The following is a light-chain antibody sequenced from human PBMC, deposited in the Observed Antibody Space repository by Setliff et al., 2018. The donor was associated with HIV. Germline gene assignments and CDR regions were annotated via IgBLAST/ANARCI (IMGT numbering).Light chain of an antibody. Sequence: QSVLAQPASVSGSPGQSTTISCSGTSSDVGGYNYVSWYQQHPGKAPKLMIYDVSKRPSGVSTRFSGSKSGNTASLTISGLQAEDEADYFCNSYTSSSTLYVFGTGTKVTVL. V-gene: IGLV2-14*01. J-gene: IGLJ1*01. CDR1: SSDVGGYNY. CDR3: NSYTSSSTLYV. CDR2: DVS.